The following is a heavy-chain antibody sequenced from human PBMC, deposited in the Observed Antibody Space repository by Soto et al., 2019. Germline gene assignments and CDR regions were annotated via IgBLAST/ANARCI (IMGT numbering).Heavy chain of an antibody. CDR2: IYYSGST. Sequence: SETLSLTCTVSGGSISSYYWSWIRQPPGKGLEFIGYIYYSGSTNYNPSLKSRVTISVDTSKNHFSLKLSSVTVADTAVYYCARGYCTNGVCYSGGGWFDPWGQGTLVTVSS. V-gene: IGHV4-59*01. CDR1: GGSISSYY. J-gene: IGHJ5*02. CDR3: ARGYCTNGVCYSGGGWFDP. D-gene: IGHD2-8*01.